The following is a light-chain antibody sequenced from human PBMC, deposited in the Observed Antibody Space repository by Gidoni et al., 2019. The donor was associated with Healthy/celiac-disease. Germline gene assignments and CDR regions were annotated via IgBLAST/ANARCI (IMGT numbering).Light chain of an antibody. CDR1: NPNIGAGYA. CDR3: QSYDSSLSGSV. Sequence: QSVPTQPPSVSGALGQRVTISCTGSNPNIGAGYAIHWYQQLPGTAPKLLIYGNSNRPSGVPDRFSGSKSGTSASLAITGLQAEDEADYYCQSYDSSLSGSVFGGGTKLTVL. CDR2: GNS. J-gene: IGLJ3*02. V-gene: IGLV1-40*01.